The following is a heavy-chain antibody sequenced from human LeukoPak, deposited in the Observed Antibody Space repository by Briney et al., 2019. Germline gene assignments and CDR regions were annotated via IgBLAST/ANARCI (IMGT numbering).Heavy chain of an antibody. Sequence: PGASLRLSCAASGFTFSGHWMSWVRQAPGQGLEWVANINQGGSDKYYVDSVKGRFTISRDNANNLLYLQMNSLRGEDTAVYYCTRDRSRAEDDWGQGTLVTVSS. J-gene: IGHJ4*02. CDR2: INQGGSDK. D-gene: IGHD1-14*01. CDR3: TRDRSRAEDD. CDR1: GFTFSGHW. V-gene: IGHV3-7*01.